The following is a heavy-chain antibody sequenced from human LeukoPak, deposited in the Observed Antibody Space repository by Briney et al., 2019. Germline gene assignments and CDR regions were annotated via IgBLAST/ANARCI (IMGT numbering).Heavy chain of an antibody. CDR2: RSYDGSNK. D-gene: IGHD3-9*01. CDR3: ARGLVDILTGYYYYYGMDV. Sequence: AGGSLRLSCAASGFTFSSYAMHWVRQAPGKGLEWVAVRSYDGSNKYYADSVKGRFTISRDNSKNTLYLQMNSLRAEDTAVYYCARGLVDILTGYYYYYGMDVWGQGTTVTVSS. J-gene: IGHJ6*02. V-gene: IGHV3-30*04. CDR1: GFTFSSYA.